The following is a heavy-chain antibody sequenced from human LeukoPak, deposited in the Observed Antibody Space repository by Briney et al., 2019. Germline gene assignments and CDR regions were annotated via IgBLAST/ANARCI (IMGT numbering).Heavy chain of an antibody. V-gene: IGHV3-23*01. Sequence: PGGSLRLSCAASGFTFSSYAMSWVRQAPGKGLEWVSAISGSGGSTYYADSVKGRFTISRDNSKNTLYLQMNSLRAEDAAVYYCVGSIAVAGDYYFDYWGQGTLVTVSS. D-gene: IGHD6-19*01. CDR3: VGSIAVAGDYYFDY. CDR2: ISGSGGST. CDR1: GFTFSSYA. J-gene: IGHJ4*02.